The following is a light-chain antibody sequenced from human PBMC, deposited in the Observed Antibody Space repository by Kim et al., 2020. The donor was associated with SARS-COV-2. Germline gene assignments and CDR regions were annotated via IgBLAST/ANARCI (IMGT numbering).Light chain of an antibody. CDR2: KDD. CDR1: TSNIASNF. J-gene: IGLJ2*01. V-gene: IGLV1-47*01. CDR3: ATWDDSLGGWI. Sequence: GQRATISWFGSTSNIASNFVYWYCQFPGAAPTLLIYKDDRRPSGLPERFSGSRSGTSASLAISGRRSEDEADYYCATWDDSLGGWIFGGGTQLTVL.